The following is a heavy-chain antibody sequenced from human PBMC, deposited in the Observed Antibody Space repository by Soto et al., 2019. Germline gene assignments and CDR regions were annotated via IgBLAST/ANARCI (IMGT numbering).Heavy chain of an antibody. D-gene: IGHD2-8*01. V-gene: IGHV4-39*01. CDR3: ATGADIALMVYSNSFDY. J-gene: IGHJ4*02. Sequence: QLQLQESGPGLVKPSETLSLTCTVSGGSISSSSYYYGWIRQPPGKGLEWIGSIFYSGSTKDNPSLKSRVTISLDTSKNQFSLRLSSVSAADTAVYYCATGADIALMVYSNSFDYWGQGTLVTVSS. CDR2: IFYSGST. CDR1: GGSISSSSYY.